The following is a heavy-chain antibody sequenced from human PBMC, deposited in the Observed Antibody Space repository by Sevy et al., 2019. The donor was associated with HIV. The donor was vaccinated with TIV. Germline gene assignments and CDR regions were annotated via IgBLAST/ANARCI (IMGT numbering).Heavy chain of an antibody. D-gene: IGHD3-22*01. V-gene: IGHV3-23*01. CDR3: AGGRYDSSGSFDAFDI. Sequence: GGSLRLSCAASGFTFTNYAMNWVRQAPGKGLEWVSNIFGARGVIYDADSLKGRFTISRDNSKNTLYLQMDSLRAEDTAVYYCAGGRYDSSGSFDAFDIWGQGTMVTVSS. J-gene: IGHJ3*02. CDR1: GFTFTNYA. CDR2: IFGARGVI.